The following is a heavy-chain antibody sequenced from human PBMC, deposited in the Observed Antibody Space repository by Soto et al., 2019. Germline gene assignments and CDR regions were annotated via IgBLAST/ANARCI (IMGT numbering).Heavy chain of an antibody. D-gene: IGHD2-15*01. J-gene: IGHJ6*03. Sequence: SETLSLTCTVSGGSISSYYWSWIRQPPGKGLEWIGYIYYSGSTNYNPSLKSRVTISVDTSKNQFSLKLSSVTAADTAVYYCARGPDGYCSGGSCYAYYYYYMDVWGKGTKVTVSS. CDR1: GGSISSYY. CDR2: IYYSGST. CDR3: ARGPDGYCSGGSCYAYYYYYMDV. V-gene: IGHV4-59*01.